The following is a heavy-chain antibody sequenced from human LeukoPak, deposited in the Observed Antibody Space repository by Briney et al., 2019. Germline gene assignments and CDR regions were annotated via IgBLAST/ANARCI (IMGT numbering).Heavy chain of an antibody. CDR2: IIPIFGTA. Sequence: ASVKVSCKASGGTFSSYAISWVRQAPGQGLEWMGGIIPIFGTANYAQKFQGRVTITADESTSTAYMELSSLRSEDTAVYYCARSRDSSGRYDYWGQGTLVTVSS. J-gene: IGHJ4*02. CDR1: GGTFSSYA. CDR3: ARSRDSSGRYDY. V-gene: IGHV1-69*01. D-gene: IGHD3-22*01.